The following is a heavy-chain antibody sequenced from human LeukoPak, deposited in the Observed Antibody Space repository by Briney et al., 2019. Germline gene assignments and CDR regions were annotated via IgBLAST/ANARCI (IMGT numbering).Heavy chain of an antibody. CDR2: IKQDGSEK. V-gene: IGHV3-7*01. CDR3: ARDGTRRDGYNYGY. Sequence: GGSLRLSCAASGFSVSAYWMSWVRQAPGKGLEWVANIKQDGSEKYYVDSMKGRFTISRDNAKNSLYLQMNSLRAEDTAVYYCARDGTRRDGYNYGYWGQGTLVTVSS. CDR1: GFSVSAYW. J-gene: IGHJ4*02. D-gene: IGHD5-24*01.